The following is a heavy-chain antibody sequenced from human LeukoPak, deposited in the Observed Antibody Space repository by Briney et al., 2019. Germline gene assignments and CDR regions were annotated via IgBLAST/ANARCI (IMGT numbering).Heavy chain of an antibody. CDR1: GYTFTGYY. Sequence: GASVKVSCKASGYTFTGYYMHWVRQAPGQGLEWMGRINPNNGGTNYAQKFQGRVTMTRDTSISTAYMELSRLRSDDTAVYYCAREGPITIFGVVNYYYYGMDVWGQGTTVTVSS. D-gene: IGHD3-3*01. CDR3: AREGPITIFGVVNYYYYGMDV. J-gene: IGHJ6*02. V-gene: IGHV1-2*06. CDR2: INPNNGGT.